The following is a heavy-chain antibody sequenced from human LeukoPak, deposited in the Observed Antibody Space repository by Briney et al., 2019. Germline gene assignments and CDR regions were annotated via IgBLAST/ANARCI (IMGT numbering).Heavy chain of an antibody. V-gene: IGHV3-23*01. D-gene: IGHD6-6*01. CDR1: GFTFSSYA. J-gene: IGHJ3*02. CDR2: ISGRGDST. Sequence: GGSLRLSCAASGFTFSSYAMSWVRQAPGKGLEWVSTISGRGDSTYYADSVKGRFTISRDNSKNTLYLQMNSLRLEDTAGYYCATREGGIAARRGGLDAFDIWGQGTMVTVSS. CDR3: ATREGGIAARRGGLDAFDI.